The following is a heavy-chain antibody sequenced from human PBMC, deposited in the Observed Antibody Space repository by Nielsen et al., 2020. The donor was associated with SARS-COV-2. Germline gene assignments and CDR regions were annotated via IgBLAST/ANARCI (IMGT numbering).Heavy chain of an antibody. D-gene: IGHD5-18*01. CDR3: ARDKDASYGYYYYGMDV. J-gene: IGHJ6*02. CDR2: ISYDGSNK. Sequence: GESLKISCAASGFTFSSYGMHWVRQAPGKGLEWVAVISYDGSNKYYADSVKGRFTISRDNSKNTLYLQMNSLRAEDTAVYYCARDKDASYGYYYYGMDVWGQGTTVTVSS. V-gene: IGHV3-30*03. CDR1: GFTFSSYG.